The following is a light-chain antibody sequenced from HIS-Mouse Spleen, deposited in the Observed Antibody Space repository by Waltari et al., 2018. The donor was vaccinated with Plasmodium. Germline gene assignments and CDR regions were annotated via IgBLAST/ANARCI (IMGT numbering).Light chain of an antibody. V-gene: IGKV1-5*03. J-gene: IGKJ1*01. CDR2: KAS. CDR3: QQYNSYSWT. CDR1: QSISSW. Sequence: DIQMTQSPSTLSASVRDNVTITCRASQSISSWLAWYQQKPGKATKLLIYKASSLESGVPSRFSGSGSGTEFTLTISSLQPDDFATYYCQQYNSYSWTFGQGTKVEIK.